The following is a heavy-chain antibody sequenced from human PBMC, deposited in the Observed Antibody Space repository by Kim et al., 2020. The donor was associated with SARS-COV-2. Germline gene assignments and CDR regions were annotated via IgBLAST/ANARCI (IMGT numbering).Heavy chain of an antibody. CDR1: GFTFSSYG. D-gene: IGHD3-22*01. CDR3: AKAPYYYDSSGYSLFDY. J-gene: IGHJ4*02. V-gene: IGHV3-30*18. CDR2: ISYDGSNK. Sequence: GGSLRLSCAASGFTFSSYGMHWVRQAPGKGLEWVAVISYDGSNKYYADSVKGRFTISRDNSKNTLYLQMNSLRAEDTAVYYCAKAPYYYDSSGYSLFDYWGQGTLVTVSS.